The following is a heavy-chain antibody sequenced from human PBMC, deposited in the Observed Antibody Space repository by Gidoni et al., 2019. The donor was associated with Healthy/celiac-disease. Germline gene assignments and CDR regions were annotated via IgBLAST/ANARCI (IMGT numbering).Heavy chain of an antibody. V-gene: IGHV3-33*01. CDR3: ARDREGYSSGWYVDYYYGMDV. Sequence: QVQLVESGGGVVPPGRSLRLSCAASGFTFSSYGMHWVRQAPGKGLEWVAVIWYDGSKKYYADSVKGRFTISRDNSKNTLYLQMNSLRAEDTAVYYCARDREGYSSGWYVDYYYGMDVWGQGTTVTVSS. CDR2: IWYDGSKK. J-gene: IGHJ6*02. D-gene: IGHD6-19*01. CDR1: GFTFSSYG.